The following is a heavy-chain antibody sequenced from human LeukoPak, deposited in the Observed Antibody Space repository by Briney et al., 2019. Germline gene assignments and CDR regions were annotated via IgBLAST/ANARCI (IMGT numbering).Heavy chain of an antibody. D-gene: IGHD6-19*01. V-gene: IGHV3-7*01. J-gene: IGHJ4*02. Sequence: PGGSLRLSCAASEFTFSSYWMSWVRQAPGKGLAWVATIKEDGSENYYVDSVKGRFTISRDKAKNSLYLQMNSLRAEDTAMYYCAREYSSGWYYFDYWGQGTLVTVSS. CDR1: EFTFSSYW. CDR2: IKEDGSEN. CDR3: AREYSSGWYYFDY.